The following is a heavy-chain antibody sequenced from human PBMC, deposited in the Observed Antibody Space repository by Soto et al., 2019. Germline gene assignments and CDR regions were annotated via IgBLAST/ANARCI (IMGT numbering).Heavy chain of an antibody. V-gene: IGHV1-69*02. Sequence: GPSVKVSCKASGGTFSSYTISWVRQAPGQGLEWMGRIIPILGIANYAQKFQGRVTITADKSTSTAYMELSSLRSEDTAVYYCARGGDTAAPGAFDIWGQGTMVTVSS. CDR2: IIPILGIA. J-gene: IGHJ3*02. CDR1: GGTFSSYT. D-gene: IGHD2-2*01. CDR3: ARGGDTAAPGAFDI.